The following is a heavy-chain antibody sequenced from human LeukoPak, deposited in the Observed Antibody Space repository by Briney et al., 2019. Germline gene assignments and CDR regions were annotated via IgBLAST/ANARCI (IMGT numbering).Heavy chain of an antibody. CDR2: ISYDGSNK. J-gene: IGHJ4*02. CDR1: GFTFSSYA. CDR3: ARDLDKYSSGWYGYFDY. V-gene: IGHV3-30-3*01. Sequence: GGSLRLSCAASGFTFSSYAMRWVRQAPGKGLEWVAVISYDGSNKYYADSVKGRFTISRDNSKNTLYLQMNSLRAEDTAVYYCARDLDKYSSGWYGYFDYWGQGTLVTVSS. D-gene: IGHD6-19*01.